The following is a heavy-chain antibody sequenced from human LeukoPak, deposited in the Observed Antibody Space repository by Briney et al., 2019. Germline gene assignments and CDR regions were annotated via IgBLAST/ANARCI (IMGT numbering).Heavy chain of an antibody. CDR3: ARDPRGRYCSSTSCSGGWFDP. Sequence: GGSLRLSCAASGFTFSDYYMSWIRQAPGKGLEWVSSISSSSSYTNYADSVKGRFTISRDNAKNSLYLQMNSLRAEDTAVYYCARDPRGRYCSSTSCSGGWFDPWGQGTLVTVSS. CDR1: GFTFSDYY. D-gene: IGHD2-2*01. CDR2: ISSSSSYT. V-gene: IGHV3-11*06. J-gene: IGHJ5*02.